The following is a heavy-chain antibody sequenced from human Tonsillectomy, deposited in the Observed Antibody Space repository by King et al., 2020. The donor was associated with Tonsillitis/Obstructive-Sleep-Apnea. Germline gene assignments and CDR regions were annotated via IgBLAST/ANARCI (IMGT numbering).Heavy chain of an antibody. CDR2: IYYSGST. CDR1: GGSISSYY. V-gene: IGHV4-59*08. Sequence: QLQESGPGLVKPSETLSLTCTVSGGSISSYYWSWIRQPPGKGLEWIGYIYYSGSTNYNPSLKSRVTISVDTSKNQFSLKLRSVTAADTAVYYCATMGLQLCLWALDIWCQGTMVTVSS. D-gene: IGHD5-18*01. J-gene: IGHJ3*02. CDR3: ATMGLQLCLWALDI.